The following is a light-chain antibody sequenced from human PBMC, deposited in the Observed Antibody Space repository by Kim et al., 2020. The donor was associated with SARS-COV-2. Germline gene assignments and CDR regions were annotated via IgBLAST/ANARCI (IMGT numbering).Light chain of an antibody. J-gene: IGKJ4*01. V-gene: IGKV1-33*01. Sequence: DIQMTQSPSSLSAFVGDRVTITCQASQDISNYLNWYQQKPGKAPKLLIYDASNLETGVPSRFSGSGSGTDFTFTISSLQPEDIATYYCQQSSTPTFGGGTKVDIK. CDR2: DAS. CDR1: QDISNY. CDR3: QQSSTPT.